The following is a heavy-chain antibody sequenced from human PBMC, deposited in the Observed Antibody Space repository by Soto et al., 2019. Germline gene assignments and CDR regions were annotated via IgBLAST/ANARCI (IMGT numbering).Heavy chain of an antibody. J-gene: IGHJ3*02. Sequence: GGSLRLSCVSSVFDFRSYEMNWVRQAPGKGLEWVSNIRANDESIYYADSVKGRVSVSRDNAKNSLFLEMNSLRVDDTAVYYCARETLRDAIDIWGQGTMVTVSS. CDR1: VFDFRSYE. CDR3: ARETLRDAIDI. V-gene: IGHV3-48*03. CDR2: IRANDESI.